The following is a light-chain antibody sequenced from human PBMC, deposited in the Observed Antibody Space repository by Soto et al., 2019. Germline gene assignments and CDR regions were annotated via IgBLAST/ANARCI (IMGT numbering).Light chain of an antibody. V-gene: IGKV1-5*01. J-gene: IGKJ1*01. CDR1: QSISSW. Sequence: EIQMTQSPSTLSASVGDGVTITCRASQSISSWLAWYQQKPGKAPKLLIYDASSLESGVPSTFSGSGSGTEFTLTISSLRPDDFATYFCQQYNSYSTFGQGTKVEIK. CDR3: QQYNSYST. CDR2: DAS.